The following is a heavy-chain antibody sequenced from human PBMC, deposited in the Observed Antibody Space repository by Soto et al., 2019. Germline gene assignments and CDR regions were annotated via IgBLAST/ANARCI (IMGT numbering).Heavy chain of an antibody. V-gene: IGHV3-9*01. CDR3: VKDESINWYSGHFRH. D-gene: IGHD6-13*01. J-gene: IGHJ1*01. CDR1: GFTFYDYA. CDR2: INWNSGSI. Sequence: GGSLRLSCAASGFTFYDYAIHWCRQLPVKGLEWVSGINWNSGSIGYGDSVKGRFAISRDNAKNSLHLQMNSLSAEDTAFYYCVKDESINWYSGHFRHWGQGTLVTVSS.